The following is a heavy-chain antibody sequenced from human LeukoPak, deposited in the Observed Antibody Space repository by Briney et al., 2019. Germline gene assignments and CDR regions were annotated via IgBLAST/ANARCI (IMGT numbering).Heavy chain of an antibody. V-gene: IGHV1-2*02. J-gene: IGHJ5*02. D-gene: IGHD6-13*01. CDR2: INPNSGGT. CDR3: ARGLPRIAAAGTRSWFDP. Sequence: ASVKVSCKASGYTFTGYYMHWVRQAPGQGLEWMGWINPNSGGTHYAQKFQGRVTMTRDTSISTAYMELSRLRSDDTAVYYCARGLPRIAAAGTRSWFDPWGQGTLVTVSS. CDR1: GYTFTGYY.